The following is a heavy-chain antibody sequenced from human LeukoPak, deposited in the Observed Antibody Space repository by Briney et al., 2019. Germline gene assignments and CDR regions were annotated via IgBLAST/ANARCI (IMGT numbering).Heavy chain of an antibody. J-gene: IGHJ3*02. Sequence: SETLSLTRTVSGGSISSYYWSWIRQPAGKGPEWIGRIYTSGSTNYNPSLKSRVTMSVDTSKNQFSLKLSSVTAADTAVYYCARDLHRGNSGNDAFDIWGQGTMVTVSS. V-gene: IGHV4-4*07. CDR3: ARDLHRGNSGNDAFDI. D-gene: IGHD4-23*01. CDR1: GGSISSYY. CDR2: IYTSGST.